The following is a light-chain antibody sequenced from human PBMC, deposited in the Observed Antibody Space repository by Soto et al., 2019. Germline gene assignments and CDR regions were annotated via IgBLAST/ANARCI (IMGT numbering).Light chain of an antibody. J-gene: IGKJ5*01. Sequence: IQLTQSPSSLSASVGDRVAISFRASQGISSFLAWYQQKPGKAPKPLIYDASTLQNGVPSRFSGSGSGTDFTPTISSLQPEDSATYYCQQLHSYPVTFGHGTRLEIK. V-gene: IGKV1-9*01. CDR1: QGISSF. CDR2: DAS. CDR3: QQLHSYPVT.